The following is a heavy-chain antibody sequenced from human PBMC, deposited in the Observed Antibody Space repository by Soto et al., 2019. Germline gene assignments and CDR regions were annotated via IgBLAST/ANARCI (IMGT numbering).Heavy chain of an antibody. Sequence: EVQLVESGGGLVQPGGSLRLSCAASGFTFSSYWMHWVRQVPGKGLVWVSRINSDGSSTSYADSVKGRCTISRDNAKNTLYLEANSLRAEDTAVYYCARVYCSGGACYCDYWGQGTLVNVSS. CDR1: GFTFSSYW. CDR2: INSDGSST. D-gene: IGHD2-15*01. J-gene: IGHJ4*02. V-gene: IGHV3-74*01. CDR3: ARVYCSGGACYCDY.